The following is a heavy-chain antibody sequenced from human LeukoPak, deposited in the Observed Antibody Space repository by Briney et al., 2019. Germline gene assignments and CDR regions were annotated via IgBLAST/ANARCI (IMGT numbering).Heavy chain of an antibody. CDR1: GFTFSSYS. CDR2: ISSSSSYI. V-gene: IGHV3-21*01. CDR3: ARLDYGDSLGPGAFDI. D-gene: IGHD4-17*01. J-gene: IGHJ3*02. Sequence: PGGSLRLSCAASGFTFSSYSMNWVRQAPGKGLEWVSSISSSSSYIYYADSVKGRFTISRDNAKNSLYLQMHSLRAEDTAVYYCARLDYGDSLGPGAFDIWGQGTMVTVSS.